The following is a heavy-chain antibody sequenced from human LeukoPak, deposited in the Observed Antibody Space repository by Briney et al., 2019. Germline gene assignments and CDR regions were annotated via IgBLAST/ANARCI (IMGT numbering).Heavy chain of an antibody. J-gene: IGHJ4*02. CDR3: ARESHYYGSGSSYSLDY. CDR2: INPSGGSA. D-gene: IGHD3-10*01. Sequence: ASVKVSCKASGYTFTSYYMHWVRQAPGQGLEWMGIINPSGGSASYARKFQGRVTMTRDTSTSTVYMELSSLRSEGTAVYYCARESHYYGSGSSYSLDYWGQGTLVTVSS. V-gene: IGHV1-46*01. CDR1: GYTFTSYY.